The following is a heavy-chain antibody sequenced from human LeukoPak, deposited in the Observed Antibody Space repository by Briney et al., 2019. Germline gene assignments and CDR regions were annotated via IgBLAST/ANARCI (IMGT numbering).Heavy chain of an antibody. CDR3: ASRRMDYYYDSSGYSIPNYYFDY. D-gene: IGHD3-22*01. CDR2: IYYSGST. V-gene: IGHV4-30-4*01. CDR1: GGSISSGDYY. J-gene: IGHJ4*02. Sequence: SETLSLTCTVSGGSISSGDYYWSWIRQPPGKGLEWIGYIYYSGSTYYNPSLKSRVTISVDTSKNQFSLKLSSVTAADTAVYYCASRRMDYYYDSSGYSIPNYYFDYWGQGTLVTVSS.